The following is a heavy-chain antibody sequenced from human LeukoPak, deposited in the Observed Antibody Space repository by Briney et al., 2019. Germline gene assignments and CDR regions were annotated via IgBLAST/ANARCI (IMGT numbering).Heavy chain of an antibody. J-gene: IGHJ4*02. CDR3: ARESRLGYDSSGYSDDY. V-gene: IGHV3-48*01. D-gene: IGHD3-22*01. Sequence: GGSLRLSCAASGFTFSSYSMNWVRQAPGKGLEWVSYISSSSSTIYYADSVKGRFTISRDNSKNTLYLQMNSLRAEDTAVYYCARESRLGYDSSGYSDDYWGQGTLVTVSS. CDR2: ISSSSSTI. CDR1: GFTFSSYS.